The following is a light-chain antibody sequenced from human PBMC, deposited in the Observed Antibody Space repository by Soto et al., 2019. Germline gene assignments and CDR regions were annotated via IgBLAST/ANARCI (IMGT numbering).Light chain of an antibody. CDR3: QQSYSTPPGT. V-gene: IGKV1-39*01. CDR2: AAS. CDR1: QSISSY. J-gene: IGKJ1*01. Sequence: IQMTQFPSSLSASVRDRVTITCRASQSISSYLNWYQQKPGKAPKLLIYAASSLQSGVPSRFSGSGSGTDFTLTISSLQPEDFATYYCQQSYSTPPGTFGQGTKVDIK.